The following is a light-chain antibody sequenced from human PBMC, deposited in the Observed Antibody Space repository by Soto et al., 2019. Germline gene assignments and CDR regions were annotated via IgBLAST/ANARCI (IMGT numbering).Light chain of an antibody. CDR3: QQLRYT. Sequence: EIVLTQSPGTLSLSPGERATLSCRASQSVSSSYLAWYQQKPGQAPRLLIYGASSRATGIPDRFSGSGSGTDFTLTISRLEPEDCAVYYCQQLRYTFGQGTKLEIK. CDR2: GAS. CDR1: QSVSSSY. V-gene: IGKV3-20*01. J-gene: IGKJ2*01.